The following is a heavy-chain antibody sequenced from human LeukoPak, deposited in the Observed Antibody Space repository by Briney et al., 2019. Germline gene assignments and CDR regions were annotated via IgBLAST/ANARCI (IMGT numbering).Heavy chain of an antibody. V-gene: IGHV1-69*06. D-gene: IGHD1-1*01. CDR1: GGTFGSYA. Sequence: ASVKVSCKASGGTFGSYAISWVRQAPGQGLEWMGGIIPIFGTANYAQKFQGRVTMTEDTSTDTAYMELSSLRSEDTAVYYCATDQRYNNNRQNDYWGQGTLVTVSS. CDR2: IIPIFGTA. CDR3: ATDQRYNNNRQNDY. J-gene: IGHJ4*02.